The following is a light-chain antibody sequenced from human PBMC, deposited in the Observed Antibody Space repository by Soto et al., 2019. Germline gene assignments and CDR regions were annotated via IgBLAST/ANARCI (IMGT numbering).Light chain of an antibody. V-gene: IGKV4-1*01. CDR1: QSVLYSSNNKNY. Sequence: DIVMTQSPDSLAVSLGERATINCKSSQSVLYSSNNKNYLAWYQQKPGQPPRKLISWASARESGVPDRFSGSGSGTDFTFTISSLQAEDVAVYYCQQFYTTLGTFGQGTKLEIK. CDR2: WAS. J-gene: IGKJ2*01. CDR3: QQFYTTLGT.